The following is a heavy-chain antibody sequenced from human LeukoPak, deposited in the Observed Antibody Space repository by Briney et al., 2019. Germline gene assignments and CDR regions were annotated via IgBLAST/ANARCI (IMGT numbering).Heavy chain of an antibody. V-gene: IGHV3-53*01. CDR1: GFTVSGNY. CDR3: ARDLDNFYSSSTLDY. Sequence: PGGSLRLSCAVSGFTVSGNYMSWVRQAPGKGLEWVSLIYSGGTTYYADSVKGRFTISRDNSKNTLYLQMNSLRAEDTAVYYCARDLDNFYSSSTLDYWGQGTLVTVSS. CDR2: IYSGGTT. D-gene: IGHD6-13*01. J-gene: IGHJ4*02.